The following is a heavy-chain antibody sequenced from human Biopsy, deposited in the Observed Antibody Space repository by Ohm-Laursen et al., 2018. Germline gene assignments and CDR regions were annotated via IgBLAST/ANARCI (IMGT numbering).Heavy chain of an antibody. V-gene: IGHV1-69*06. CDR3: ATKLTGYFHH. CDR2: NIPILGTG. D-gene: IGHD3-9*01. CDR1: GGTFSNYG. Sequence: SSVKVSCKAPGGTFSNYGVNWVRQALGQGLEWLGGNIPILGTGNYAQKFQDRVTVAADTSTSTATMELRSLRSDDTAVYYCATKLTGYFHHWGQGTLVIVSS. J-gene: IGHJ1*01.